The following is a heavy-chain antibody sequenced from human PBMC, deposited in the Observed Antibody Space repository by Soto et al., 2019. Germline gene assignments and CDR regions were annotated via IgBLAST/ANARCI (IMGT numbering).Heavy chain of an antibody. CDR3: TRGIKYGAYSRWFDP. CDR2: MNPNSGNT. Sequence: QVQLVQSGAEVKKPGASVKVSCKASGYTFTSYDINWVRQATGQGLEYLGWMNPNSGNTGYVQKFEGRVPXTXXXSXRTAYMELSSLRSEDSAVYFCTRGIKYGAYSRWFDPWGQGTLVTVSS. V-gene: IGHV1-8*01. J-gene: IGHJ5*02. D-gene: IGHD4-17*01. CDR1: GYTFTSYD.